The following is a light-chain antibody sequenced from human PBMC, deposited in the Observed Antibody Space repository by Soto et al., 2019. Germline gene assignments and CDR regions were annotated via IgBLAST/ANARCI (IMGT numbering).Light chain of an antibody. V-gene: IGKV3-11*01. CDR3: QQRSNWPPIT. CDR2: DAS. CDR1: QSVSRY. Sequence: EMRLTQPPSTLSFSPGKRATLSCRASQSVSRYLAWYKQKPGQAPRLIIYDASNRTTGIPARFSGSGSGTDFTLTISSLEPEDFAVYYCQQRSNWPPITFGQGTRLEIK. J-gene: IGKJ5*01.